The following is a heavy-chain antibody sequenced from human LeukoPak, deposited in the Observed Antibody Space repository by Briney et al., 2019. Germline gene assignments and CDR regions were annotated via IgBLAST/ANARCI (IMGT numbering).Heavy chain of an antibody. V-gene: IGHV3-48*03. J-gene: IGHJ4*02. Sequence: GGSLRLSCAASGFTFSTYEMNWVRQAPGKGLEWLSYITSSGSKTYYADSVKGRFTISRDNANKLLFLHMNSLRAEDTAVYYCAKDRDYYGSGSDYWGQGTLVTVSS. CDR2: ITSSGSKT. CDR3: AKDRDYYGSGSDY. CDR1: GFTFSTYE. D-gene: IGHD3-10*01.